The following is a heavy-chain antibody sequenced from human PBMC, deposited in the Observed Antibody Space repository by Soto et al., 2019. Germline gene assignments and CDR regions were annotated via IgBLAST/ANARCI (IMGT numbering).Heavy chain of an antibody. Sequence: PSETLSLTCAVSGGSISSGGYSWSWIRQPPGEGLEWIGEIYHSGSTNYNPSLKSRVTISVDKSKNQFSLRLTSVTAADMAVYYCARVSGSYYYGMDVWGQGTTVTVSS. J-gene: IGHJ6*02. CDR1: GGSISSGGYS. CDR2: IYHSGST. D-gene: IGHD1-26*01. V-gene: IGHV4-30-2*01. CDR3: ARVSGSYYYGMDV.